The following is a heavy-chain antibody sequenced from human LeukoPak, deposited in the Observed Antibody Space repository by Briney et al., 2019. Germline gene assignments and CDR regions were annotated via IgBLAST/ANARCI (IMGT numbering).Heavy chain of an antibody. Sequence: GASVKVSCKASGYTFTGYYMHWVRQAPGQGLEWMGGIIPIFGTANYAQKFQGRVTITTDESTSTAYMELSSLRSEDTAVYYCARDQESYFDYWGQGTLVTVSS. V-gene: IGHV1-69*05. CDR2: IIPIFGTA. CDR3: ARDQESYFDY. CDR1: GYTFTGYY. J-gene: IGHJ4*02.